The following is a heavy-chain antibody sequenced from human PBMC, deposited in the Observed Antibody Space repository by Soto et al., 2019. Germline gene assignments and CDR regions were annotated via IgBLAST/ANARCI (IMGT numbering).Heavy chain of an antibody. CDR1: GFTFSNYA. CDR2: ISGPGGST. Sequence: EVQLLESGGGLVQPGGSLRLSCAASGFTFSNYAMTWVRQAAGKGLEWVSSISGPGGSTYYADSVQGRFTVSRDNSKNTLFLQMNRLRAEDTALYYCARDERIAVAGTDTWGQGILVTVTS. J-gene: IGHJ5*02. V-gene: IGHV3-23*01. CDR3: ARDERIAVAGTDT. D-gene: IGHD6-19*01.